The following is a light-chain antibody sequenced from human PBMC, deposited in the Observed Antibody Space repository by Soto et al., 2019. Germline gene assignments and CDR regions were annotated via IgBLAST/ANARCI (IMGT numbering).Light chain of an antibody. Sequence: EIVLTQSPATLSLSPGERATLSCRASQSVYRSLAWFQQKPGQAPRLLIFDGYNRATGIPARFSGSGSGTDFTLAISSLDPEEFAVYFCHQCSHWPLTFGGGTKLEMK. CDR3: HQCSHWPLT. CDR2: DGY. V-gene: IGKV3-11*01. CDR1: QSVYRS. J-gene: IGKJ4*01.